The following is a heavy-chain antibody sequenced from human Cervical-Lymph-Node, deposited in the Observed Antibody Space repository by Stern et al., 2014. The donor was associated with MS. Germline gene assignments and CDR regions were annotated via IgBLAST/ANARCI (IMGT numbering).Heavy chain of an antibody. D-gene: IGHD4-11*01. CDR2: ISGASGDI. V-gene: IGHV3-21*04. Sequence: EVQLVESGGGLVKPGGSLRLSCAASGFTFKEYSMNWVRQAPGKGLEWVSSISGASGDIHYAASVKGRFTISRDNLKNSLYLQMNSLRAEDTAFYYCAREDYTQDFDYWGRGTLVTVSS. CDR3: AREDYTQDFDY. J-gene: IGHJ4*02. CDR1: GFTFKEYS.